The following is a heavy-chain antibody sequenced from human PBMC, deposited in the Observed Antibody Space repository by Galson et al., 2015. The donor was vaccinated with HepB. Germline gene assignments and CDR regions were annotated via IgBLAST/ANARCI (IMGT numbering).Heavy chain of an antibody. Sequence: SLRLSCAASGFTFSSYVMSWARQAPGKGLEWVSTISGSGGSTYYADSVKGRFTISRDNSKNTLYLRLNSLRAEDTAAYYCARHAGDSAYCFDYWGQGSLVTVSS. CDR2: ISGSGGST. D-gene: IGHD4-23*01. J-gene: IGHJ4*02. CDR1: GFTFSSYV. CDR3: ARHAGDSAYCFDY. V-gene: IGHV3-23*01.